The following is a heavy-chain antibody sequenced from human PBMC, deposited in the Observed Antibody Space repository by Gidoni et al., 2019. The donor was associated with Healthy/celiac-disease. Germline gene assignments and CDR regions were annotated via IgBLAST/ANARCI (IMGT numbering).Heavy chain of an antibody. CDR3: AREGIAAAGSLDWFDP. Sequence: QVQLQESGPGLVKPEQTLSLTCTVSGGSISSGRYYWSWIRQPAGKGLEWIGRIYTSGSTNYNPSLKSRVTISVDTSKNQFSLKLSSVTAADTAVYYCAREGIAAAGSLDWFDPWGQGTLVTVSS. CDR2: IYTSGST. D-gene: IGHD6-13*01. J-gene: IGHJ5*02. CDR1: GGSISSGRYY. V-gene: IGHV4-61*02.